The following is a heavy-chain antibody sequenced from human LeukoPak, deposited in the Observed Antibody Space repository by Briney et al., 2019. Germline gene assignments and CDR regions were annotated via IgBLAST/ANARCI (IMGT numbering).Heavy chain of an antibody. CDR2: INHSGGT. Sequence: SETLSLTCAVYGGSFSGYYWSWIRQPPGKGLEWIGEINHSGGTNYNPSLKSRVTISVDTSKNQFSLKLSSVTAADTAVYYCARGPTYRGRHFDYWGQGTLVTVSS. CDR1: GGSFSGYY. D-gene: IGHD1-1*01. V-gene: IGHV4-34*01. J-gene: IGHJ4*02. CDR3: ARGPTYRGRHFDY.